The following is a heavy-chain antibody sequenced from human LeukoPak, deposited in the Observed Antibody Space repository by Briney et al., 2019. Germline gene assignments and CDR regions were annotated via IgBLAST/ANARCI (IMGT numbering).Heavy chain of an antibody. D-gene: IGHD3-3*01. Sequence: SQTLSLTCTASGVSISSGDYYWSWIRQPPGKGLEWIGYIYYSGSTYYNPSLKSRVTISVDTSKNQFSLKLSSVTAADTAVYYCARGSSDFWSGYPLDWFDPWGQGTLVTVSS. V-gene: IGHV4-30-4*01. CDR3: ARGSSDFWSGYPLDWFDP. CDR2: IYYSGST. J-gene: IGHJ5*02. CDR1: GVSISSGDYY.